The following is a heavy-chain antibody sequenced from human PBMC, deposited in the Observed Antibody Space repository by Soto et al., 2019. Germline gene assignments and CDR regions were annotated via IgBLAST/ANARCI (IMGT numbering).Heavy chain of an antibody. Sequence: GGSLRLSCAASGFTFSSYAMHWVRQAPGKGLEWVAVISYDGSNKYYADSVKGRFTISRDNSKNTLYLQMNSLRAEDTAVYYCARDKGPVLLTLHFDYWGQGTLVTVSS. CDR3: ARDKGPVLLTLHFDY. CDR1: GFTFSSYA. D-gene: IGHD3-16*01. V-gene: IGHV3-30-3*01. J-gene: IGHJ4*02. CDR2: ISYDGSNK.